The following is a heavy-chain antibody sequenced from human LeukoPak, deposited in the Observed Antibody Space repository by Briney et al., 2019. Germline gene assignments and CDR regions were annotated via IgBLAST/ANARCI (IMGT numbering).Heavy chain of an antibody. CDR3: ARVHDYGDYFDY. J-gene: IGHJ4*02. CDR2: IKQDGSEK. D-gene: IGHD4-17*01. CDR1: GFFFNSYW. V-gene: IGHV3-7*03. Sequence: AGGSLRLSCVTSGFFFNSYWMSWVRQAPGKGLEWVANIKQDGSEKYYVDSVKGRFTISRDNAKNSLYLQMNSLRAEDTAVYYCARVHDYGDYFDYWGQGTLVTVSS.